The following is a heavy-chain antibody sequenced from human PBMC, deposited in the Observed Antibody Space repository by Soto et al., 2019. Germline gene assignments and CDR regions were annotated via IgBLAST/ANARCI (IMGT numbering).Heavy chain of an antibody. CDR2: IGSNGGST. V-gene: IGHV3-64D*06. D-gene: IGHD1-26*01. CDR1: GFTFSYYA. Sequence: PGESLRLSCSASGFTFSYYAMHWVRQAPGKGLEYVSTIGSNGGSTYHADSVKGRFTISRDNSKNTLYLQMSSLTAEDTAVYYCXKMYSGSYNYQYFGLDVWGQGTTVTVSS. CDR3: XKMYSGSYNYQYFGLDV. J-gene: IGHJ6*01.